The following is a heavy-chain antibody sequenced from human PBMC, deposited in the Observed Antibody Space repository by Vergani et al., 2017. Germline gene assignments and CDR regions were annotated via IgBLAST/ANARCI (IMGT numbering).Heavy chain of an antibody. D-gene: IGHD1-26*01. Sequence: QLQLQESGPGLVKPSETLSLTCTVSGGSISSSSYYWGWIRQPPGKGLEWIGSIYYSGRTYYNPSLKSRVTISVDTSKNQFSLKLSSVTAADTAVYYCARPLDGGSSHLGYWGQGTLVTVSS. CDR1: GGSISSSSYY. V-gene: IGHV4-39*01. CDR2: IYYSGRT. J-gene: IGHJ4*02. CDR3: ARPLDGGSSHLGY.